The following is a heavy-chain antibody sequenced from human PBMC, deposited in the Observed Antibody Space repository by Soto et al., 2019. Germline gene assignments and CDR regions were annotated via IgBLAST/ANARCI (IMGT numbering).Heavy chain of an antibody. D-gene: IGHD6-19*01. CDR3: ADMRGQWLPRD. CDR1: GGYIRSSYYY. CDR2: INDGGSA. V-gene: IGHV4-39*01. Sequence: SETLSLTCTVSGGYIRSSYYYWCWIRQPPGEGLEWIANINDGGSAYYNPSLRSRVTISVDTSKNQFSLKLRSVTAADTAVYYCADMRGQWLPRDWGQGILVTVSS. J-gene: IGHJ4*02.